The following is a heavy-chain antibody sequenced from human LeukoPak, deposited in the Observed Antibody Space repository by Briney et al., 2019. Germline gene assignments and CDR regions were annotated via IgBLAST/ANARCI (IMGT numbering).Heavy chain of an antibody. CDR1: GFTFSSYA. V-gene: IGHV5-51*01. D-gene: IGHD2-15*01. CDR2: IYPGDSDT. CDR3: ARGIVAGNWFDP. Sequence: GGSLRLSCAASGFTFSSYAMSWVRQMPGKGLEWMGIIYPGDSDTRYSPSFQGQVTISADKSISTAYLQWSSLRASDTAMYYCARGIVAGNWFDPWGQGTLVTVSS. J-gene: IGHJ5*02.